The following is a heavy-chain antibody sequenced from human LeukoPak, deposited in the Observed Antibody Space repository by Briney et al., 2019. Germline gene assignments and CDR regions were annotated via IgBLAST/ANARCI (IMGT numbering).Heavy chain of an antibody. D-gene: IGHD5-18*01. CDR2: IYYSGST. CDR3: ARDRGRGYSYGYYFDY. V-gene: IGHV4-59*01. Sequence: SETLSLTCTVSGGSISSYYWSWIRQPPGKGLEWIGYIYYSGSTNYNPSLKSRVTVSVDTSKNQFSLKLSSVTAADTAVYYCARDRGRGYSYGYYFDYWGQGTLVTVSS. J-gene: IGHJ4*02. CDR1: GGSISSYY.